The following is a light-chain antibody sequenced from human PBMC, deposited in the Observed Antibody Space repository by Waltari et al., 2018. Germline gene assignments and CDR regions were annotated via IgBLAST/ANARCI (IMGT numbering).Light chain of an antibody. CDR3: QQYNNWPPYT. J-gene: IGKJ2*01. CDR1: QSVTSN. CDR2: DAS. Sequence: EVVMTQSPDPLSVSPGERATLSCRASQSVTSNLAWYQQRPGQAPRLLIYDASTRATGIPARFSGSGSGTDFTLTISSMQSEDFAVYYCQQYNNWPPYTFGQGTTLEIK. V-gene: IGKV3-15*01.